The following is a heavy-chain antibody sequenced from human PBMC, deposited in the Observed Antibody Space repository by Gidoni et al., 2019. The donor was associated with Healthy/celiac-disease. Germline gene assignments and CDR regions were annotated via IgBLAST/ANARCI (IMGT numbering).Heavy chain of an antibody. D-gene: IGHD4-17*01. CDR2: ISGSGGST. CDR1: GFTFSSYA. J-gene: IGHJ4*02. CDR3: AKQRGPVTMVFDY. Sequence: EVQLLESGGGLVQPGGSLRLSCAASGFTFSSYAMSWVRQAPGKGLECVSAISGSGGSTYYADSVKGRFTISRDNSKNTLYLQMNSLRAEDTAVYYCAKQRGPVTMVFDYWGQGTLVTVSS. V-gene: IGHV3-23*01.